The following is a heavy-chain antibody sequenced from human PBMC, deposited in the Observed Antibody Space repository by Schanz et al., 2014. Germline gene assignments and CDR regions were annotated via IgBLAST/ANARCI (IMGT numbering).Heavy chain of an antibody. CDR1: GFTFSNHA. J-gene: IGHJ4*02. CDR2: ISYDGNTK. Sequence: VQLVESGGGLVQPGGSLRISCAASGFTFSNHALSWVRQAPGKGLEWVALISYDGNTKYYADSVKGRFTISRDNSKNTLYLQMNSLRADDTAVYYCARDLLVSHYDFWSGNDYWGQGTLVTVSS. D-gene: IGHD3-3*01. V-gene: IGHV3-30-3*01. CDR3: ARDLLVSHYDFWSGNDY.